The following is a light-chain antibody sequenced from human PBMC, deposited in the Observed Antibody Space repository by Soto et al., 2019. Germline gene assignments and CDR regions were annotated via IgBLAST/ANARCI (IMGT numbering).Light chain of an antibody. CDR2: DAS. CDR3: QQYDSSYT. CDR1: HDISDN. J-gene: IGKJ2*01. V-gene: IGKV1-13*02. Sequence: TQSPSSLPTAVRAPVTPACEASHDISDNINWYQQKQRDAPNVLIYDASSLESGVPSWFSGSGSGTEFPLTINSLQPDDSATYYCQQYDSSYTFGQGTKVDIK.